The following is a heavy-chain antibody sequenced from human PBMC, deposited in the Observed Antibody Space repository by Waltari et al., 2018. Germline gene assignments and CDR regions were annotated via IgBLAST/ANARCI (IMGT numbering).Heavy chain of an antibody. D-gene: IGHD1-26*01. CDR1: GGSFSGYY. CDR3: ARVIRYSGNSPDY. Sequence: QVQLQQWGAGLLKPSETLSLTCAVYGGSFSGYYWSWIRQPPGKGLEWIGEINHSGSTNYNPSLKSRVTISVDTSKNQFSLKLSSVTAADTAVYYCARVIRYSGNSPDYWGQGTLVTVSS. V-gene: IGHV4-34*01. CDR2: INHSGST. J-gene: IGHJ4*02.